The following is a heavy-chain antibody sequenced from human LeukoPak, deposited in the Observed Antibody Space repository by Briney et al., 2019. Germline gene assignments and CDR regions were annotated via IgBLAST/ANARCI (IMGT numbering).Heavy chain of an antibody. CDR2: IIPVFGTA. V-gene: IGHV1-69*05. D-gene: IGHD4-23*01. CDR1: GGTFSSYA. CDR3: ARDQGVVNGYYYYYMAV. J-gene: IGHJ6*03. Sequence: ASVKVSCKASGGTFSSYAINWVRQAPGQGLEWMGSIIPVFGTANYAQKFRGRVTITTDESTSTAHMELTSLRSEDTAVYYCARDQGVVNGYYYYYMAVWGEGTTVTVSS.